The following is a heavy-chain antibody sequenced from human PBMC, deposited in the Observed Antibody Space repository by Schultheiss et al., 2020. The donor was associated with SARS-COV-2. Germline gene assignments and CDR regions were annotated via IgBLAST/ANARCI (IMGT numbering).Heavy chain of an antibody. CDR2: ISANNNHA. V-gene: IGHV1-18*04. CDR3: ASLPAEFNGVVDRGYFDL. Sequence: ASVKVSCKTSGYAFRSYGITWVRQSPGQGLEWMGWISANNNHADYAQKFQDRVTMTKDTSTSTAYMELSSLRSEDTAVYYCASLPAEFNGVVDRGYFDLWGRGTLVTVSS. D-gene: IGHD3-3*01. J-gene: IGHJ2*01. CDR1: GYAFRSYG.